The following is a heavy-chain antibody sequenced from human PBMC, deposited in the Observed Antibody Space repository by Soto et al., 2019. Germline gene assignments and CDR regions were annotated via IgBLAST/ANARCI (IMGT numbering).Heavy chain of an antibody. D-gene: IGHD2-2*01. CDR2: IGSNGRST. CDR3: ARDVSTSVDY. J-gene: IGHJ4*02. V-gene: IGHV3-74*01. Sequence: GGSLRLSCAASGFTFSSYSMHWVRQVPGKGLVWVSRIGSNGRSTNYADSVKGRITISRDNAKNTLFLQMNSLRAEETAVYYCARDVSTSVDYWGQGTLVTVSS. CDR1: GFTFSSYS.